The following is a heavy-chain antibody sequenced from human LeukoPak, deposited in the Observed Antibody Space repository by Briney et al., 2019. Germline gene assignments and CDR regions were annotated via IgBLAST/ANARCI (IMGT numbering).Heavy chain of an antibody. J-gene: IGHJ4*02. V-gene: IGHV3-23*01. CDR2: ISGSGGST. CDR3: AKDGDWDIVSGDYFDY. D-gene: IGHD5/OR15-5a*01. Sequence: PGGSLRLSCAASGFTFSSYAMSWVRQAPGKGLEWVSAISGSGGSTYYADSVKGRFTISRDNSKNTLYLQMNSLRAEDTAVYYCAKDGDWDIVSGDYFDYWGQGTLVTVSS. CDR1: GFTFSSYA.